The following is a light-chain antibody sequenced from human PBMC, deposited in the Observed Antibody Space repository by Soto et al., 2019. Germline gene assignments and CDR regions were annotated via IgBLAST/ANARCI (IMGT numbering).Light chain of an antibody. CDR3: IHVLHMPLT. CDR2: LAS. CDR1: QSLLYSNGYNY. J-gene: IGKJ4*01. Sequence: EMVMTQSPLSLPVTPGAPASISCRSSQSLLYSNGYNYVDWYLQKPGQPPQLLIFLASSRASGVPDRFNGIGSGTDFTLRITTVDAEDVGEYCCIHVLHMPLTFGGGTK. V-gene: IGKV2-28*01.